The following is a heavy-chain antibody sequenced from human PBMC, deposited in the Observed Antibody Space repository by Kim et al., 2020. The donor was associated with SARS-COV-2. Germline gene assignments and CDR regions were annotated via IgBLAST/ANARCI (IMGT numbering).Heavy chain of an antibody. Sequence: NYNPSLQSRVTISVDTYKNQFSLMLNSVTVADTAVYYCARHAGGLRSTFDFWGQGTMVSVSS. J-gene: IGHJ3*01. V-gene: IGHV4-59*08. CDR3: ARHAGGLRSTFDF. D-gene: IGHD3-16*01.